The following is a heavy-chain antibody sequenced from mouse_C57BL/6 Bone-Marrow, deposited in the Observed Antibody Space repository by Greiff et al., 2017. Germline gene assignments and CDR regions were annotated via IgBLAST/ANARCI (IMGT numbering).Heavy chain of an antibody. J-gene: IGHJ2*01. CDR2: IRNKANGYTT. V-gene: IGHV7-3*01. CDR1: GFTFTDYY. CDR3: ARYRSHSDY. Sequence: EVKLMESGGGLVQPGGSLSLSCAASGFTFTDYYMSWVRQPPGKALEWLGFIRNKANGYTTEYSASVKGRFTISRDNSQSILYLQMNALRAEDSATYYCARYRSHSDYWGQGTTLTVSS.